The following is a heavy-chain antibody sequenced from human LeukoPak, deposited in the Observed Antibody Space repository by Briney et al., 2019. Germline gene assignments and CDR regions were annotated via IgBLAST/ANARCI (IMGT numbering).Heavy chain of an antibody. D-gene: IGHD3-16*01. J-gene: IGHJ3*02. Sequence: SETLSLTCTVSGGSISSYYWSWIRQPPGKGLEWVGYFFYTGSTNYNPSLKSRVTVSVDTSKNQVSLKLSSVTAADTAVYYCARGFRMLRGIDAFDIWGQGTMVTVSS. V-gene: IGHV4-59*01. CDR2: FFYTGST. CDR1: GGSISSYY. CDR3: ARGFRMLRGIDAFDI.